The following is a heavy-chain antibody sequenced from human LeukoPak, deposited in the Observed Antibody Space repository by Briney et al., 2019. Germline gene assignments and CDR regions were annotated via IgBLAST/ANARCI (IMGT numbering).Heavy chain of an antibody. V-gene: IGHV4-59*08. CDR2: IYHSGHT. CDR1: GASVSSDY. D-gene: IGHD2/OR15-2a*01. J-gene: IGHJ5*02. CDR3: ARHPFQYPFDH. Sequence: SETLSLTCTVSGASVSSDYWSWIRQSPGKGLEWIGYIYHSGHTMSNPSLKSRVSLSLDTSNNQFSLKLSSVTAADTAVYYCARHPFQYPFDHWGQGTVVTVSS.